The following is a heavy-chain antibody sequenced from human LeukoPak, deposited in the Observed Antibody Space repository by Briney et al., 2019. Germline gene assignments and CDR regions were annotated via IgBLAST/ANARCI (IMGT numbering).Heavy chain of an antibody. V-gene: IGHV3-7*04. D-gene: IGHD3-16*02. CDR1: GFTVTDSW. Sequence: GGSLRLSCAASGFTVTDSWMSWVRQPPGKGLEWVVNIKPDGTEKYYVDSLKGRFTVSRDNAKNSLYLQMSSLRAEDTAVYYCARVRYGNYFDYWGQGTLVTVSS. CDR2: IKPDGTEK. J-gene: IGHJ4*02. CDR3: ARVRYGNYFDY.